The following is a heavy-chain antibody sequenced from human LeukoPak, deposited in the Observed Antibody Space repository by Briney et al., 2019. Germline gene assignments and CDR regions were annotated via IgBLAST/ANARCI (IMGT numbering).Heavy chain of an antibody. CDR3: ARVIAAAGKGWFDP. Sequence: GGSLRLSCAASGFTVSSNYMSWVRQAPGKGLEWVSVIYSGGSTYYADSVKGRFTISRDNSKNTLYLQMNSLRAEDTAVYYCARVIAAAGKGWFDPWGQGTLVTVSS. J-gene: IGHJ5*02. V-gene: IGHV3-66*01. CDR1: GFTVSSNY. CDR2: IYSGGST. D-gene: IGHD6-13*01.